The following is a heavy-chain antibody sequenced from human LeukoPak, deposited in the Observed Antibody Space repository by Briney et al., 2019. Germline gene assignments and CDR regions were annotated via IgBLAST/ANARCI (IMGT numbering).Heavy chain of an antibody. CDR3: ARQNEYYDFWSGYYTEPQVVWFDP. CDR2: IYYSGST. CDR1: GGSISSYY. D-gene: IGHD3-3*01. J-gene: IGHJ5*02. Sequence: SETLSLTCTVSGGSISSYYWSWIRQPPGKGLEWIGYIYYSGSTNYNPSLKSRVTISVDTSKNQFSPKLSSVTAADTAVYYCARQNEYYDFWSGYYTEPQVVWFDPWGQGTLVTVSS. V-gene: IGHV4-59*08.